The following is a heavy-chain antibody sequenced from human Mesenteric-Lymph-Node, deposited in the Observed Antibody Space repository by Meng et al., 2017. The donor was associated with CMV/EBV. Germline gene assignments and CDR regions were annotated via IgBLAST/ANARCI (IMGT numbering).Heavy chain of an antibody. CDR1: GFTFSDYY. V-gene: IGHV3-11*01. D-gene: IGHD6-25*01. Sequence: GESLKISCAASGFTFSDYYMNWVRLAPGKGLEWVSYISNTGDTIYYADSVKGRFTISRDNAKNTLYLRMNSLRVEDTAVYYCAKDPSSGVNCWGQGTLVTVSS. CDR2: ISNTGDTI. J-gene: IGHJ4*02. CDR3: AKDPSSGVNC.